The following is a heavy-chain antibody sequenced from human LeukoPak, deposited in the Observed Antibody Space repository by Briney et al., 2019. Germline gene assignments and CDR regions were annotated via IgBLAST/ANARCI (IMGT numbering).Heavy chain of an antibody. V-gene: IGHV4-59*08. CDR2: IYYSGST. CDR3: ASITGEVDY. J-gene: IGHJ4*02. Sequence: SETLSLTCTVSGGSISSYYWSWMRQPPGKGLEWIGYIYYSGSTNHNPSLESRVTISVDTSKNQFSLKLSSVTAADTAVYYCASITGEVDYWGQGTLVTVSS. D-gene: IGHD1-20*01. CDR1: GGSISSYY.